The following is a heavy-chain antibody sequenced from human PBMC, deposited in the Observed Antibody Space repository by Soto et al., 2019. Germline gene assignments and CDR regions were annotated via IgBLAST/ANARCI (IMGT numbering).Heavy chain of an antibody. CDR2: IWYDGSNK. J-gene: IGHJ6*02. V-gene: IGHV3-33*01. D-gene: IGHD6-13*01. Sequence: QVQLVESGGGVVQPGRSLRLSCAASGFTFSSYGMHWVRQAPGKGLEWVAVIWYDGSNKYYADSVKGRFTISRDNSKNTVYLQMNSLRAEDTAVYYCARDSLGSSWSIPYYDYGMDVWGQGTTVTVSS. CDR1: GFTFSSYG. CDR3: ARDSLGSSWSIPYYDYGMDV.